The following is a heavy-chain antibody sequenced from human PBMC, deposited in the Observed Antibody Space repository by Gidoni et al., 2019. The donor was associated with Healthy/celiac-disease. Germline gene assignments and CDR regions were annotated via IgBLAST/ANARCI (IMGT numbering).Heavy chain of an antibody. CDR2: IWYDGSNK. CDR1: GFTFSSYG. V-gene: IGHV3-33*01. J-gene: IGHJ4*02. Sequence: QVQLVESGGGVVQPGRSLRLSCAASGFTFSSYGMHWVRQAPGKGLEWVAVIWYDGSNKYYADSVKGRFTISRDNSKNTLYLQMNSLRAEDTAVYYCARGDQYYYDSSGYPLWGQGTLVTVSS. D-gene: IGHD3-22*01. CDR3: ARGDQYYYDSSGYPL.